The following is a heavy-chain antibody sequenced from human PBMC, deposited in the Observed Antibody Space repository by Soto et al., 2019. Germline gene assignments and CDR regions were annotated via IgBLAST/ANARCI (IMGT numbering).Heavy chain of an antibody. CDR3: ARDRSSSWYIGTFYFDS. CDR2: IIPAFDAT. D-gene: IGHD2-2*01. Sequence: QVQLVQSGAELRRPGSTVKVSCTASGGTFSTYDISWVRQAPGQGLEWMGGIIPAFDATKFAQKFQGRLTITADKSTGTVYMELSSLSSEDTAVYYCARDRSSSWYIGTFYFDSWGQGTLVTVSS. CDR1: GGTFSTYD. J-gene: IGHJ4*02. V-gene: IGHV1-69*06.